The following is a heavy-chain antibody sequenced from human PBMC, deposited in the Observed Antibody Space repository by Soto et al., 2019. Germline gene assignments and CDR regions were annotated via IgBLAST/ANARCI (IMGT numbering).Heavy chain of an antibody. V-gene: IGHV3-11*01. D-gene: IGHD6-19*01. Sequence: GGSLRLSCAASGFTFSDYYMTWIRQAPGKGLEWFSYISTSGSTIYYADSVKGRFTISRDNAKKSLYLQMNSLRAEDTAVYYCARDDIAVSGISTYYYSGMDVWGQGTTVTVSS. CDR1: GFTFSDYY. CDR3: ARDDIAVSGISTYYYSGMDV. J-gene: IGHJ6*02. CDR2: ISTSGSTI.